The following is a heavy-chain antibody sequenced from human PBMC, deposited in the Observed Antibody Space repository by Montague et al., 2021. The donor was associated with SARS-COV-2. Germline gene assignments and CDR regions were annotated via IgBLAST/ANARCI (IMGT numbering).Heavy chain of an antibody. CDR3: AREGGITIFGVVILYYFDY. CDR2: VYTSGST. J-gene: IGHJ4*02. CDR1: GGSINSGSYY. V-gene: IGHV4-61*02. D-gene: IGHD3-3*01. Sequence: TLSLTCTVSGGSINSGSYYWSWIRQPAGKGLEWIGRVYTSGSTNYNPSLKSRVTISVDTSKNQFSLKLSSVTAADTAVYYCAREGGITIFGVVILYYFDYWGQGTLVTVSS.